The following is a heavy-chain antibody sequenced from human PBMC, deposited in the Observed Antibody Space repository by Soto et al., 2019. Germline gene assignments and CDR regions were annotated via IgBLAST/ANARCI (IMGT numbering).Heavy chain of an antibody. V-gene: IGHV1-8*01. CDR2: MNPNSGNT. J-gene: IGHJ4*02. Sequence: QVQLVQSGAEVKKPGASVKVSCKASGYTFTSYDINWVRQATGQGLELMGWMNPNSGNTGYAQKLQGRVTMTRNTSISTADMELSSLRSEDTAVYYCARGTMVRGAHDYWGQGTLVTVSS. D-gene: IGHD3-10*01. CDR1: GYTFTSYD. CDR3: ARGTMVRGAHDY.